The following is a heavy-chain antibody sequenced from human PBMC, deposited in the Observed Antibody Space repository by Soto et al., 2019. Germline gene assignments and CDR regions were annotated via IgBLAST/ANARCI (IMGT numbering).Heavy chain of an antibody. CDR3: ARSQTTVTSYDY. CDR2: IYHSGST. V-gene: IGHV4-59*12. J-gene: IGHJ4*02. Sequence: SETLSLSCTVSGDSISSYYWSWIRQPPGKGLEWIGYIYHSGSTNYNPSLKSRVTISVDRSKNQFSLKLSSVTAADTAVYYCARSQTTVTSYDYWGQGALVTVSS. CDR1: GDSISSYY. D-gene: IGHD4-17*01.